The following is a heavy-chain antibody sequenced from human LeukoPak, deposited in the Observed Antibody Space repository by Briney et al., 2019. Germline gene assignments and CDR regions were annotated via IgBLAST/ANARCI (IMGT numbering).Heavy chain of an antibody. CDR2: GSDIGGT. V-gene: IGHV4-34*01. D-gene: IGHD2-21*02. CDR3: ARYCGGDCSYFDY. J-gene: IGHJ4*02. Sequence: SETLSLTCAVYGGSLYGHYWSWIRQSPGKGLEWIGEGSDIGGTKFNPSLKSRVSISADTSKNQFSLKLSSVTAADTAVYYCARYCGGDCSYFDYWGQGTLVTVSS. CDR1: GGSLYGHY.